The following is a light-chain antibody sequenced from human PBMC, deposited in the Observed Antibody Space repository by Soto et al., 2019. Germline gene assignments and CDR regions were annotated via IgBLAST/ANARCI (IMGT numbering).Light chain of an antibody. V-gene: IGKV3-15*01. J-gene: IGKJ2*01. CDR2: GAS. CDR1: QSVSSN. Sequence: EIVMTQSPATLSVSPGERATLSCRASQSVSSNLAWYQQKPGQAPRLVIYGASTRATGIPARFSGSGSGTEFTLTISSLQSEDFAVYYCQQYNNWPPYTFGQGTKVDIK. CDR3: QQYNNWPPYT.